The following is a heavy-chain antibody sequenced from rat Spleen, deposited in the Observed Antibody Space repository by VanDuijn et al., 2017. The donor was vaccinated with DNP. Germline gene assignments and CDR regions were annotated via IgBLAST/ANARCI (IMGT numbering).Heavy chain of an antibody. CDR3: VREIFGVDY. D-gene: IGHD4-3*01. Sequence: EVKLVESGGGLVQPGRSLKLSCAASGFIFFDYWMGWVRQAPGKGLEWIGEINKDSNTIKYNPSLKDKLTISRDNARNTLYLQMSKLGSEDTAIYYCVREIFGVDYWGQGVMVTVSS. CDR1: GFIFFDYW. J-gene: IGHJ2*01. CDR2: INKDSNTI. V-gene: IGHV4-2*01.